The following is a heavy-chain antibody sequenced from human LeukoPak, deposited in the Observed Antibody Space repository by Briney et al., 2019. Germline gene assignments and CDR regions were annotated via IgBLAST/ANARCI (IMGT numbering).Heavy chain of an antibody. CDR3: AGGPQYGGSFAY. V-gene: IGHV3-48*03. CDR2: ISEGGTII. J-gene: IGHJ4*02. D-gene: IGHD1-26*01. Sequence: GGSLRLSCAVSGFTFSRFEMAWVRQAPGKGLEWVSYISEGGTIIKDADSVKGRFTISRDNAKNSLYLQMNSLRAEDTAVYYCAGGPQYGGSFAYWGQGTLVTVSS. CDR1: GFTFSRFE.